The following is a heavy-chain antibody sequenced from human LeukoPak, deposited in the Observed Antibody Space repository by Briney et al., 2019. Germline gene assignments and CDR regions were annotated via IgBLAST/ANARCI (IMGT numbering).Heavy chain of an antibody. CDR3: ASLLGYCSSTSCAYGMDV. CDR1: GGTFTSYT. V-gene: IGHV1-69*02. J-gene: IGHJ6*02. CDR2: IIPILGIA. D-gene: IGHD2-2*01. Sequence: VKVSCKASGGTFTSYTISWVRQAPGQGLEWMGRIIPILGIANYAQKFQGRVTITADKSTSTAYMELSSLRSEDTAVYYCASLLGYCSSTSCAYGMDVWGQGTTVTVSS.